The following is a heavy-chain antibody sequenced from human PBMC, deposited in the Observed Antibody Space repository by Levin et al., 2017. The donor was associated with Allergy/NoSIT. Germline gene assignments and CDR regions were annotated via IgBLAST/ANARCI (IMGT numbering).Heavy chain of an antibody. V-gene: IGHV4-61*01. CDR2: IYYSGST. CDR3: ARAGAKEGPVLWFRELLSNWFDP. Sequence: RSQTLSLTCTVSGGSVSSGSYYWSWIRQPPGKGLEWIGYIYYSGSTNYNPSLKSRVTISVDTSKNQFSLKLSSVTAADTAVYYCARAGAKEGPVLWFRELLSNWFDPWGQGTLVTVSS. CDR1: GGSVSSGSYY. J-gene: IGHJ5*02. D-gene: IGHD3-10*01.